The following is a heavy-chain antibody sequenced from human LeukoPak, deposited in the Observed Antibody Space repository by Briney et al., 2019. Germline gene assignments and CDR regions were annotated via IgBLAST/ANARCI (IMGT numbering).Heavy chain of an antibody. Sequence: GGSLRLSCAASEFTFSSYTMNWVRQAPGKGLEWVSSISSSSSYIYYADSMKGRFTISRDNAKNSVYLQINRLRAEDSAVYYCARRGTIAVPVFWFDPWGQGTLVIVSS. CDR3: ARRGTIAVPVFWFDP. CDR1: EFTFSSYT. V-gene: IGHV3-21*01. CDR2: ISSSSSYI. J-gene: IGHJ5*02. D-gene: IGHD6-19*01.